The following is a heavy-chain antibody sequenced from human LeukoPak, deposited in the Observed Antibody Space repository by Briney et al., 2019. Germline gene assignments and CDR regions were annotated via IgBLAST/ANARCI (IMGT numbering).Heavy chain of an antibody. CDR1: GGSFSGYY. D-gene: IGHD3-3*01. J-gene: IGHJ5*02. Sequence: PSETLSLTCAVYGGSFSGYYWSWIRQPPGKGLEWIGEINHSGSTNYNPSLKSRVTISVDTSKNQFSLKLSSVTAADTAIYFCASSTIFGVVANWFDPWGQGTLVTVSS. V-gene: IGHV4-34*01. CDR3: ASSTIFGVVANWFDP. CDR2: INHSGST.